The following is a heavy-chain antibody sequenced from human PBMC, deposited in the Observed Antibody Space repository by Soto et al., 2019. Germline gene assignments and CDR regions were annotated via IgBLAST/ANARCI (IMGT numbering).Heavy chain of an antibody. CDR1: GFTFSSYA. CDR3: ARAWGQYYFDY. V-gene: IGHV3-30-3*01. D-gene: IGHD7-27*01. Sequence: QVQLVESGGGVVQPGRSLRLSCAASGFTFSSYAMHWVRQAPGKGLEWVAVISYDGSNKYYADSVKGRFTISRDNSKNTLYLQMNSLRAEDTAAYYCARAWGQYYFDYWGQGTLVTVSS. CDR2: ISYDGSNK. J-gene: IGHJ4*02.